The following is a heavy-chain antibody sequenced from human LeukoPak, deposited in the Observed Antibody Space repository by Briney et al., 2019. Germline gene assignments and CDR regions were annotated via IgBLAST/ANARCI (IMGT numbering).Heavy chain of an antibody. CDR1: GYTFTGYY. CDR2: INPSGGST. Sequence: GASVKVSCKASGYTFTGYYMHWVRQAPGQGLEWMGIINPSGGSTSYAQKFQGRVTMIRDTSTSTVYMELSSLRSEDTAVYYCARGGYCSGGSCYLKGATYDYWGQGTLVTVSS. D-gene: IGHD2-15*01. CDR3: ARGGYCSGGSCYLKGATYDY. J-gene: IGHJ4*02. V-gene: IGHV1-46*01.